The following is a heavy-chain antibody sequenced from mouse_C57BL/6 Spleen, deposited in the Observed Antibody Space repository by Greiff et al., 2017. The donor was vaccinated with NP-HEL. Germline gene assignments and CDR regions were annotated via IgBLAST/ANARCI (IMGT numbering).Heavy chain of an antibody. V-gene: IGHV5-9-1*02. J-gene: IGHJ3*01. CDR3: TRDREGYYDCLAWFAY. Sequence: EVKLVESGEGLVKPGGSLKLSCAASGFTFSSYAMSWVRQTPEKRLEWVAYISSGGDYIYYADTVKGRFTISRDNARNTLYLQMSSLKSDDTAMYYCTRDREGYYDCLAWFAYWGQGTLVTVAA. CDR2: ISSGGDYI. D-gene: IGHD2-4*01. CDR1: GFTFSSYA.